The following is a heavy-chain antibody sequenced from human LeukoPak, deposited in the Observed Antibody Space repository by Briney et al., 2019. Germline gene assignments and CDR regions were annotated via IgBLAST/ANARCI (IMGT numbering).Heavy chain of an antibody. Sequence: PSETLSLTCAVSGGSISSGGYSWSWIRQPPGKGLEWIGYIYHSGSTYYNPSLKSRVTISVDRSKNQFSLKLSSVTAADTAVYYCARERRGDYYDSSGYYPWYFDLWGRGTLVTVSS. CDR1: GGSISSGGYS. J-gene: IGHJ2*01. D-gene: IGHD3-22*01. V-gene: IGHV4-30-2*01. CDR2: IYHSGST. CDR3: ARERRGDYYDSSGYYPWYFDL.